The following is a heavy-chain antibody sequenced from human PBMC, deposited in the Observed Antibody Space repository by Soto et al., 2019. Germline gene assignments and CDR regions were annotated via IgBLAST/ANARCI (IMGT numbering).Heavy chain of an antibody. J-gene: IGHJ5*02. CDR2: IYYSGST. V-gene: IGHV4-59*06. CDR3: ARAPTP. Sequence: SETLSLTCTVSGGSISSGDWSWIRQHPGKGLEWIGYIYYSGSTYYNPSLKSRVTISVDTSKNQFSLKLSSVTAADTAVYYCARAPTPWGQGTLVTVSS. CDR1: GGSISSGD.